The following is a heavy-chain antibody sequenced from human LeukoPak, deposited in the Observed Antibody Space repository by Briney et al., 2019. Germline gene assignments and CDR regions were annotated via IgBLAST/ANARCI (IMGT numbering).Heavy chain of an antibody. CDR3: ARDLVGGYYYGSGSYRRPYYFDY. Sequence: SETLSLTCAVYGGSFSGYYWSWIRQPPGKGLEWIGEINHSGSTNYNPSLKSRVTISVDTSKNQFSLKLSSVTAADTAVYYCARDLVGGYYYGSGSYRRPYYFDYWGQGTLVTVSS. V-gene: IGHV4-34*01. J-gene: IGHJ4*02. CDR2: INHSGST. CDR1: GGSFSGYY. D-gene: IGHD3-10*01.